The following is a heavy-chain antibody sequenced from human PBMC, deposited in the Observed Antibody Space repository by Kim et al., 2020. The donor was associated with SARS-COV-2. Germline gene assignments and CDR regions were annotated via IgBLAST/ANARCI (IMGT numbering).Heavy chain of an antibody. CDR1: GFTFSSYS. CDR2: ISSSSSYI. V-gene: IGHV3-21*01. J-gene: IGHJ6*02. D-gene: IGHD2-15*01. CDR3: ARRYQDGGYCSGGSCYEPPYYYYYGMDV. Sequence: GGSLRLSCAASGFTFSSYSMNWVRQAPGKGLEWVSSISSSSSYIYYADSVKGRFTISRDNAKNSLYLQMNSLRAEDTAVYYCARRYQDGGYCSGGSCYEPPYYYYYGMDVWGQGTTVTVSS.